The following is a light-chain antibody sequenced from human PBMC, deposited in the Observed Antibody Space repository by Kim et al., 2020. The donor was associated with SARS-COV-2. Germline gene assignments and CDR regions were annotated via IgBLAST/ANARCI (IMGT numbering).Light chain of an antibody. Sequence: VSARQTASITCSGDKLGDKYASWYQQKPGQSPVLVIYQDRKRPSGIPERFSGSNSGNTATLTISGTQAMDEADYYCQAWDSSTWVFGGGTQLTVL. J-gene: IGLJ3*02. V-gene: IGLV3-1*01. CDR2: QDR. CDR1: KLGDKY. CDR3: QAWDSSTWV.